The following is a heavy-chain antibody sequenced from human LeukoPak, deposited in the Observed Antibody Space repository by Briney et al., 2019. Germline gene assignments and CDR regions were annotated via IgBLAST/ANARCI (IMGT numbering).Heavy chain of an antibody. J-gene: IGHJ4*02. CDR2: INPNGGGT. Sequence: ASVKVSCKASGYTFTDPYLHWLRQAPGQGLEYLGWINPNGGGTNFPQKFQGRVTLTIDTSVNTGYMEITKLTSVDTAVYYCARIITSTWYNEFDCWGQGTLVAVSS. CDR3: ARIITSTWYNEFDC. V-gene: IGHV1-2*02. CDR1: GYTFTDPY. D-gene: IGHD1-14*01.